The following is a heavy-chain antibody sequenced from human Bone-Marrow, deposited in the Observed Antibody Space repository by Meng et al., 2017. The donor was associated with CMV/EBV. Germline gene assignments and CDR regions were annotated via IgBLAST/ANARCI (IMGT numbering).Heavy chain of an antibody. V-gene: IGHV3-7*01. J-gene: IGHJ4*02. CDR3: ARDWGEDIVVVPAAIEY. CDR1: GFTFSSYW. Sequence: GESLKISCAASGFTFSSYWMSWVRQAPGKGLEWVANIKQDGSEKYYVDSVKGRFTISRDNAKNSLYLQMNSLRAEDTAVYYCARDWGEDIVVVPAAIEYWGQGNLVNVAS. D-gene: IGHD2-2*01. CDR2: IKQDGSEK.